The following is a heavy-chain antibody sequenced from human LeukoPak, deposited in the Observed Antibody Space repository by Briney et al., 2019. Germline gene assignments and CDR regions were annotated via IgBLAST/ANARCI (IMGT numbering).Heavy chain of an antibody. D-gene: IGHD5/OR15-5a*01. Sequence: ASVKVSCKASGFTFINSAMQWVRQARGQRLEWIGWIVVGSGNANYAQEFQERVTITRYLSTSTAYMELSSLRAEDTAVYYCAADDLSTGYWGQGTLVTVSS. CDR1: GFTFINSA. CDR2: IVVGSGNA. CDR3: AADDLSTGY. J-gene: IGHJ4*02. V-gene: IGHV1-58*02.